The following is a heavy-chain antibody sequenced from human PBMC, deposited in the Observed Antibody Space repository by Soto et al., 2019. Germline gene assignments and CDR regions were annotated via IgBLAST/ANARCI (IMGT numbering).Heavy chain of an antibody. CDR3: AGGGLIDGTGAFDI. Sequence: VGSLRLSCAASGFTFSSYEMNWVRQAPGKGLEWVSYISSSGSTIYYADSVKGRFTISRDNAKNSLYLQMNSLRAEDTAVYYCAGGGLIDGTGAFDIWGQGTMVTVS. V-gene: IGHV3-48*03. CDR1: GFTFSSYE. D-gene: IGHD1-7*01. CDR2: ISSSGSTI. J-gene: IGHJ3*02.